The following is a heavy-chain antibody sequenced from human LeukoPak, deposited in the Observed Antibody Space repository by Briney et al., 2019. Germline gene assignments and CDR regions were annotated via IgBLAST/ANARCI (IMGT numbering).Heavy chain of an antibody. Sequence: PGGALRLSCAASGFTVSSNYMSWVRPAPGKGLEWVSVTYSGGSTYYADSVKGRFTISSDNSKKTVYLQMNNLRAEDTAVYYCARDRGWNYVDLEYWGQGTLVTVSS. CDR2: TYSGGST. D-gene: IGHD1-7*01. CDR1: GFTVSSNY. CDR3: ARDRGWNYVDLEY. V-gene: IGHV3-66*01. J-gene: IGHJ4*02.